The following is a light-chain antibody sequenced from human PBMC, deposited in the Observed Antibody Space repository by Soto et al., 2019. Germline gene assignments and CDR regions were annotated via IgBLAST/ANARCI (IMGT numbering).Light chain of an antibody. Sequence: QSVLTQPPSVSAAPGQKVTISCSGSSSNIGRNYVSWYQQLPGTAPKLLIYENYERPSGIPDRFSGSKSGTSATLGITGLQTGDEADYYCGAWDGSLTGGVFGGGTKVTVL. V-gene: IGLV1-51*02. CDR1: SSNIGRNY. CDR3: GAWDGSLTGGV. J-gene: IGLJ2*01. CDR2: ENY.